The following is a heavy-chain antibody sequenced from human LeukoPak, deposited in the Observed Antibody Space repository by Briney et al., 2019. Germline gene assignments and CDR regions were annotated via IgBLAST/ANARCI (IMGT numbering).Heavy chain of an antibody. V-gene: IGHV4-30-4*01. Sequence: SETLSLTCTVSGGSIISGDYDWSWIRQPPGKGLDWIGYIYYSGSTYYNPSLKSRVTMSVDTSKTQSSLKLSSVTAADTAVYYCGRVAGDAFDIWGQGTMVTVSS. CDR2: IYYSGST. CDR1: GGSIISGDYD. J-gene: IGHJ3*02. CDR3: GRVAGDAFDI.